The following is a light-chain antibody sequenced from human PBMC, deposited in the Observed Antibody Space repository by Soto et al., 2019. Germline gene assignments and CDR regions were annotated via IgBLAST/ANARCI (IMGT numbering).Light chain of an antibody. J-gene: IGKJ1*01. CDR3: QHYNSSSEA. CDR2: GAS. V-gene: IGKV3-15*01. Sequence: ILMTQSPSTLAVSPGGRATLSCRASQSISYTLAWYQQKPGQAPRLLMHGASTRATGFPARFSGSGSGTDFTLTISSLQSEDFATYYCQHYNSSSEAFGQGTKVDIK. CDR1: QSISYT.